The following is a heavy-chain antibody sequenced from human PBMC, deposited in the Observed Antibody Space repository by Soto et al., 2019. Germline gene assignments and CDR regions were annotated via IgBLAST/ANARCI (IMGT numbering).Heavy chain of an antibody. V-gene: IGHV2-26*01. Sequence: QVTLKESGPVLVKPTETLTLTCTVSWFSLSNARMGVSWIRQPPGKALEWLAHIFSNDEKSYSTSLKSRLTISKDTSKSQVVLTMTNMDPVDTATYYCARTRGYSYGHFDYWGQGTLVTVSS. CDR1: WFSLSNARMG. CDR3: ARTRGYSYGHFDY. CDR2: IFSNDEK. J-gene: IGHJ4*02. D-gene: IGHD5-18*01.